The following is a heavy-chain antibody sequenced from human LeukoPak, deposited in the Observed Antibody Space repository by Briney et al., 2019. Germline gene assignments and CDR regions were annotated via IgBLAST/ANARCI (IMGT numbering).Heavy chain of an antibody. CDR1: GFIFHDYA. Sequence: AGGSLRLSCAAPGFIFHDYAIHWVGQPPGKGLEWVSLISGDGGSTFYADSVKGRFTISRDNSKNSLYLQMSSLRIEDTALCYSARESESSGWYDFWGQGTLVTVSS. V-gene: IGHV3-43*02. CDR2: ISGDGGST. J-gene: IGHJ5*01. CDR3: ARESESSGWYDF. D-gene: IGHD3-22*01.